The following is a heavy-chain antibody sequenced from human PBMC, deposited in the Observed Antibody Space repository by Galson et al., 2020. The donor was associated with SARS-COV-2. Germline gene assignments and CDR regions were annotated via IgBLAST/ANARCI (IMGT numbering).Heavy chain of an antibody. J-gene: IGHJ4*02. CDR2: IVPLFGTP. D-gene: IGHD3-9*01. CDR1: GGSFATHA. V-gene: IGHV1-69*06. Sequence: ASVKVSCKASGGSFATHAINWVRQAPGQGLEWMGRIVPLFGTPENAQKFHDRVSITADKSTFTVSMELSSLTSDDTAVYFCARDSVEFRYVDRSLPSTNFDYWGQGTLVTVSS. CDR3: ARDSVEFRYVDRSLPSTNFDY.